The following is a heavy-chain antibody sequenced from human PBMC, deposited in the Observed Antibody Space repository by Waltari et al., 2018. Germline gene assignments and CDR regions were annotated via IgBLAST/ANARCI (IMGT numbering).Heavy chain of an antibody. CDR2: IKKDGSEE. J-gene: IGHJ3*02. CDR1: GFPLRSYW. V-gene: IGHV3-7*01. Sequence: EVQLVASGGGLVQPGGSLGVSCAASGFPLRSYWMSWVRQAPGKGLEWVANIKKDGSEEYYVDSVRGRFTISRDNAKNSLYLQMNSLRPEDTAVYYCARDQWFAFDIWGQGTMVTVSS. D-gene: IGHD3-22*01. CDR3: ARDQWFAFDI.